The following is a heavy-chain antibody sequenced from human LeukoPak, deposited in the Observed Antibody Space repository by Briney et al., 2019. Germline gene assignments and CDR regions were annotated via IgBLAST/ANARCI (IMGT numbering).Heavy chain of an antibody. CDR1: GGSISGYY. J-gene: IGHJ4*02. V-gene: IGHV4-59*12. D-gene: IGHD2-8*01. CDR2: THNSGST. Sequence: SETLSLTCTVSGGSISGYYWTWIRQHPGKGLEWIGYTHNSGSTYYNPSLESRVTVSLDKSKNQLSLNLTSVTAADTAVYYCSRENGAFSPFGYWGQGTLVTVLS. CDR3: SRENGAFSPFGY.